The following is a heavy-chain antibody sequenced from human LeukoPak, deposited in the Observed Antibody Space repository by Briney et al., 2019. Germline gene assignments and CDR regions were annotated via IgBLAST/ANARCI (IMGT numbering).Heavy chain of an antibody. V-gene: IGHV4-59*08. Sequence: SETLSLTCTVSGGSISYYYWSWIRQSPGKGLEWIGYIYYSGTTNYNPSLKSRVTISVDTSKNQFSLRLSSVTAADTAVYYCARHRYTSSSSYFDFWGQGTLVTVSS. J-gene: IGHJ4*02. CDR2: IYYSGTT. D-gene: IGHD6-6*01. CDR1: GGSISYYY. CDR3: ARHRYTSSSSYFDF.